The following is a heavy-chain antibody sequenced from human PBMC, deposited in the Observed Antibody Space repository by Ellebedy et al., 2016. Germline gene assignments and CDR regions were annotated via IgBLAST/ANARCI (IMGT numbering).Heavy chain of an antibody. D-gene: IGHD6-19*01. J-gene: IGHJ4*02. CDR1: GFTFSNYV. CDR3: ASGTFANGWSY. V-gene: IGHV3-33*08. Sequence: GESLKISCAASGFTFSNYVIHWVCQAPGKGLEWVAVIWYDGSNQYYTDSVKGRFTVSRDDSKKTLYLQMNTLRVEDTAVYYCASGTFANGWSYWGQGTLVTVSS. CDR2: IWYDGSNQ.